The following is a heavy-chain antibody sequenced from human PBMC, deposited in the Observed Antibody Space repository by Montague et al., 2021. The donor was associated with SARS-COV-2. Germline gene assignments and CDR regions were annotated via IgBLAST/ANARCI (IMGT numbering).Heavy chain of an antibody. V-gene: IGHV4-61*02. J-gene: IGHJ4*02. D-gene: IGHD3-22*01. Sequence: TLSLTCTVSGGSIRSGIYYWSWIRQPAGKGLEWIGRIYTSGSTNYNPSLNSRVTISVDTSKNQFSLRLRSVTAADTAVYYCARGRVDTTRILVVFTGAAHYCDAWGQGTLVSVSS. CDR3: ARGRVDTTRILVVFTGAAHYCDA. CDR2: IYTSGST. CDR1: GGSIRSGIYY.